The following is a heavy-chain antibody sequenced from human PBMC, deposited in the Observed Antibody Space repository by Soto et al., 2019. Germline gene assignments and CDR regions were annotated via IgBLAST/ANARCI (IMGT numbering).Heavy chain of an antibody. Sequence: GGSLRLSCAASGFTFYNAWLSWVRQAPGKGLEWVSVISGSGGSTYYADSVKGRFTISRDNSKNTLYLQMNSLRAEDTAVYYCAKDPLYYYDSSGYYPYVPNYFDYWGQGTLVTVSS. CDR3: AKDPLYYYDSSGYYPYVPNYFDY. V-gene: IGHV3-23*01. D-gene: IGHD3-22*01. CDR1: GFTFYNAW. J-gene: IGHJ4*02. CDR2: ISGSGGST.